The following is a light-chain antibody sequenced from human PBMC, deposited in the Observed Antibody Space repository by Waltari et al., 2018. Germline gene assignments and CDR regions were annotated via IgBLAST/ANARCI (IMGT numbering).Light chain of an antibody. Sequence: EIVMTQSPVTLSVSPGERATLSCRASHSVSSNLAWYQQKPGQAPRLLIYGASTRATGIPARFSGSGSGTEFTLTISSLQSEDFAVYYCQQYNNWPPLFTFGPGTKVDIK. CDR3: QQYNNWPPLFT. J-gene: IGKJ3*01. CDR2: GAS. CDR1: HSVSSN. V-gene: IGKV3-15*01.